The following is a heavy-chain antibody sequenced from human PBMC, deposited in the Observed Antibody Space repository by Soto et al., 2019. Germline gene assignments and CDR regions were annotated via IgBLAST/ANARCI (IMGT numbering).Heavy chain of an antibody. CDR3: ARSGYSGYLFDY. D-gene: IGHD5-12*01. CDR1: GGSISSYY. J-gene: IGHJ4*02. V-gene: IGHV4-59*01. CDR2: IYYSGST. Sequence: QVQLQESGPGLVKPSETLSLTCTVSGGSISSYYWSWIRQPPGKGLEWIGYIYYSGSTNYNPSLKSRVTISVDTSKNQFSLQLSSVTAADTAVYYCARSGYSGYLFDYWGQGTLVTVSS.